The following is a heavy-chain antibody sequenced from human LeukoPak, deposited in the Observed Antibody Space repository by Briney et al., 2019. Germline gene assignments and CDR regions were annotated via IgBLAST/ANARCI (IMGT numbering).Heavy chain of an antibody. Sequence: ASVKVSCKASGYTFTSYDINWVRQATGQGLEWMGWMNPNSGNTGYAQKFQGRVTMTRNTSISTAYMELSSLRSEDTAVYYCARLLRVAGTPFAGYWGQGTLVTVSS. D-gene: IGHD6-19*01. CDR3: ARLLRVAGTPFAGY. J-gene: IGHJ4*02. V-gene: IGHV1-8*01. CDR2: MNPNSGNT. CDR1: GYTFTSYD.